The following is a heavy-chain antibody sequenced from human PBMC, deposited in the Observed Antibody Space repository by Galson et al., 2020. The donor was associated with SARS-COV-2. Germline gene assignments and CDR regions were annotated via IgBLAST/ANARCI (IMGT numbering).Heavy chain of an antibody. D-gene: IGHD3-10*01. Sequence: SETLSLTCTVSGGSISSGDYYWSWIRQPPGKGLEWIGYIYYSGSTYYNPSLKSRVTISVDTSKNQFSLKLSSVTAADTAVYYCARSRITMVRGVSSYGMDVWGQGTMVTVSS. V-gene: IGHV4-30-4*01. CDR3: ARSRITMVRGVSSYGMDV. CDR1: GGSISSGDYY. J-gene: IGHJ6*02. CDR2: IYYSGST.